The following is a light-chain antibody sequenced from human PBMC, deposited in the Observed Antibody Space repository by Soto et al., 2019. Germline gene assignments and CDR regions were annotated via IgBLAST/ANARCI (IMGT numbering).Light chain of an antibody. V-gene: IGLV1-44*01. J-gene: IGLJ3*02. CDR3: TAWDDGLTGVV. CDR1: SSNIGSNS. Sequence: QSVLTQPPSASGTPGQRVTISCSGSSSNIGSNSVNWYQQLPGTAPKLLMYSNHLRPSGVPDRFFGSKSGTSASLAISGLQSEDEADYYCTAWDDGLTGVVFGGGTKLTVL. CDR2: SNH.